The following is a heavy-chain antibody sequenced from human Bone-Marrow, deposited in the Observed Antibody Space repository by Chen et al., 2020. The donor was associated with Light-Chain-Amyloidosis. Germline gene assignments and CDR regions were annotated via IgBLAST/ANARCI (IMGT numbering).Heavy chain of an antibody. CDR2: IYDGGNK. V-gene: IGHV3-53*01. J-gene: IGHJ4*02. Sequence: EVLLEESGGGLIQPGGSLRLSGAASGFSVSANYMSWVRQAPGKGLEWLSVIYDGGNKFYAESVRGRFTISRDNSKNTLSLEMNNLRAEDTAMYYCARGAIDYGDSLRFWGQGTLVTVSS. CDR1: GFSVSANY. D-gene: IGHD4-17*01. CDR3: ARGAIDYGDSLRF.